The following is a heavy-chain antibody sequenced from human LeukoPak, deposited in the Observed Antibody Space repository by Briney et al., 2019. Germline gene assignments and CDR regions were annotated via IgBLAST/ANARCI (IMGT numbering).Heavy chain of an antibody. CDR1: GGSISSGSYY. Sequence: SQTLSLTCTVSGGSISSGSYYWSWIRQPAGKGLEWIGRIYTSGSTNYNPSLKSRVTISVDTSKRHFSLKLSSVTAADTAVYYCARIVVRYYMDVWGKGTTVTVSS. D-gene: IGHD2-2*01. CDR2: IYTSGST. CDR3: ARIVVRYYMDV. V-gene: IGHV4-61*02. J-gene: IGHJ6*03.